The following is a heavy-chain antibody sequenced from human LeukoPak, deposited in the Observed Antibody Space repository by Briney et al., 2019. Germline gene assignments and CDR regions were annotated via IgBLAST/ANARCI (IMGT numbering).Heavy chain of an antibody. CDR1: GGTFSSYA. Sequence: ASVKVSCTASGGTFSSYAISWVRQAPGQGLEWMGRIIPILGIANYAQKFQGRVTITADKSTSTAYMELSSLRSEDTAVYYCAREDSSSWYVWFDPWGQGTLVTVSS. CDR2: IIPILGIA. J-gene: IGHJ5*02. V-gene: IGHV1-69*04. CDR3: AREDSSSWYVWFDP. D-gene: IGHD6-13*01.